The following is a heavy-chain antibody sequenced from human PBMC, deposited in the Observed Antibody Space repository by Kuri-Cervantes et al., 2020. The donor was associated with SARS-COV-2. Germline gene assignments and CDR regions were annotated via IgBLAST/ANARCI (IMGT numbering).Heavy chain of an antibody. Sequence: SETLSLTCTVSGGSISGHYWSWIRQPPGKGLEWIGNIFYSGSTNYNPSLKSRVTMSVATSKNQFSLKLSSVTAADTAVYYCARLSAVAGTFDYWGQGTLVTVSS. V-gene: IGHV4-59*08. J-gene: IGHJ4*02. CDR2: IFYSGST. D-gene: IGHD6-19*01. CDR1: GGSISGHY. CDR3: ARLSAVAGTFDY.